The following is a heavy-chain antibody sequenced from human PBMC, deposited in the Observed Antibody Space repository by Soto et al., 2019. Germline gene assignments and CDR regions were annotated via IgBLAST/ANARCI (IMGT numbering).Heavy chain of an antibody. CDR2: IDQDGSWK. V-gene: IGHV3-7*01. CDR3: ANAAY. J-gene: IGHJ4*02. CDR1: GFSFSRAW. Sequence: GGSLRLSCAASGFSFSRAWMSWVRQAPGKGLEWVANIDQDGSWKDYVASVKGRFTISRDNAENSRFLQMNSLTAEDTAVYYCANAAYWGQGTLVTVS.